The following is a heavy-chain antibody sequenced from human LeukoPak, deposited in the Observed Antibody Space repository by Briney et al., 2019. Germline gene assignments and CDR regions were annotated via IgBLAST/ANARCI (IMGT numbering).Heavy chain of an antibody. CDR1: GYTFTSYA. Sequence: ASVKVSCKASGYTFTSYAMHWVRQAPGQRLEWMGWINAGNGNTKYSQKFQGRVTITRDTSVSTAYMELSSLRSEDTAVYYCARVGYGSGSIDDYWGQGTLVTVSS. D-gene: IGHD3-10*01. CDR2: INAGNGNT. CDR3: ARVGYGSGSIDDY. V-gene: IGHV1-3*01. J-gene: IGHJ4*02.